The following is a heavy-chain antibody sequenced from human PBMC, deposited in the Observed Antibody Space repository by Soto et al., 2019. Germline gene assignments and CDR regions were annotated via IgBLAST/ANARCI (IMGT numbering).Heavy chain of an antibody. D-gene: IGHD3-22*01. Sequence: SETLSLTCAVSGYSISSGYYWGWIRQHPGKGLEWIGSIYHSGTTYDNPSLKRRVTISVDMSKNQFSLKLSSVTAADTAVYYCARLLYDSRGYYYFDYWGEGTLVTVS. CDR1: GYSISSGYY. J-gene: IGHJ4*02. V-gene: IGHV4-38-2*01. CDR3: ARLLYDSRGYYYFDY. CDR2: IYHSGTT.